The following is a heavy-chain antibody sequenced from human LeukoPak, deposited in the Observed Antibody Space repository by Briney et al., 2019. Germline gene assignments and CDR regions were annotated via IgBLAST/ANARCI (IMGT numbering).Heavy chain of an antibody. CDR1: GFTFSSYA. CDR2: ISGSGGST. V-gene: IGHV3-23*01. J-gene: IGHJ5*02. CDR3: AEDLQRYSKNWFDP. D-gene: IGHD6-13*01. Sequence: PGGSLRLSCAASGFTFSSYAMSWVRQAPGKGLEWVSAISGSGGSTYYADSVKGRFTISRDNSKNTLYLQMNSLRAEDTAVYYCAEDLQRYSKNWFDPWGQGTLVTVSS.